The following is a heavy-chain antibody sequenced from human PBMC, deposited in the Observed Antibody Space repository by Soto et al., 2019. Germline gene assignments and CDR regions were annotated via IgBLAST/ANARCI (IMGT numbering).Heavy chain of an antibody. Sequence: EVQLVESGGGLVKPGGSLRLSCAASGFIFSTYSMNWVRQAPGKGLEWVSSISSSGTYIYYADSVKGRFTISRDNAXDSLYLQMNSLRAEDTAVYYCARASYYYDGSGYHGYWGQGTLVTVSS. CDR3: ARASYYYDGSGYHGY. CDR2: ISSSGTYI. CDR1: GFIFSTYS. J-gene: IGHJ4*02. V-gene: IGHV3-21*01. D-gene: IGHD3-22*01.